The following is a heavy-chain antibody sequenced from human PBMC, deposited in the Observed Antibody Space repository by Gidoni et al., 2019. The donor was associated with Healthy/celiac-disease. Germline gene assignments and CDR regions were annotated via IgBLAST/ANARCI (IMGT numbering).Heavy chain of an antibody. D-gene: IGHD2-2*01. CDR3: ARGYCSSTSCYFSAFDI. Sequence: QVQLVESGGGVVQPGRSLRLSCAASGFTFSSYAMHWVRQAPGKGLEWVAVISYDGSNKYYADSVKGRFTISRDNSKNTLYLQMNSLRAEDTAVYYCARGYCSSTSCYFSAFDIWGQGTMVTVSS. J-gene: IGHJ3*02. V-gene: IGHV3-30*04. CDR1: GFTFSSYA. CDR2: ISYDGSNK.